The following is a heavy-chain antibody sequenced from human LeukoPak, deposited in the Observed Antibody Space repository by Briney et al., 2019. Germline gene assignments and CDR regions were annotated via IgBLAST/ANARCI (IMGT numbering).Heavy chain of an antibody. CDR2: ISSSSSYI. Sequence: KPGGSLRLSCAASGFTFSSYSMNWARQAPGKGLEWVSSISSSSSYIYYADSVKGRFTISRDNAKNSLYLQMNSLRAEDTAVYYCARDRNTARSDYWGQGTLVTVSS. D-gene: IGHD5-18*01. CDR1: GFTFSSYS. CDR3: ARDRNTARSDY. V-gene: IGHV3-21*01. J-gene: IGHJ4*02.